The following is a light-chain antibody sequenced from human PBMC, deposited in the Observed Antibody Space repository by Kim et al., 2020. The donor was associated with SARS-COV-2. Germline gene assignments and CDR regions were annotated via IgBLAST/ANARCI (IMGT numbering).Light chain of an antibody. Sequence: GQRVPFSYSGSRSNSGSNLVAGYLRHPGTAPKLLIYGGNQRPSGGPDRFSGSQSGTAASLVISGLRSEDEADYYCASWDDNLSGFLFGGGTQLTVL. V-gene: IGLV1-47*01. CDR2: GGN. J-gene: IGLJ2*01. CDR1: RSNSGSNL. CDR3: ASWDDNLSGFL.